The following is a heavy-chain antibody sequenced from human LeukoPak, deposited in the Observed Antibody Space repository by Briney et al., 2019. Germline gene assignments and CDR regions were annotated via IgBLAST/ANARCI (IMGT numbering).Heavy chain of an antibody. Sequence: GGSLRLSCAASGFTFSSYSMNWVRQAPGKGLEWVSSISSSSSYIYYADSVKGRFTISRDNAKNSLYLQMNSLRAEDTAVYYCARVKEGSRTYYFDYWGQGTLVTVSS. D-gene: IGHD1-1*01. CDR1: GFTFSSYS. V-gene: IGHV3-21*01. CDR3: ARVKEGSRTYYFDY. J-gene: IGHJ4*02. CDR2: ISSSSSYI.